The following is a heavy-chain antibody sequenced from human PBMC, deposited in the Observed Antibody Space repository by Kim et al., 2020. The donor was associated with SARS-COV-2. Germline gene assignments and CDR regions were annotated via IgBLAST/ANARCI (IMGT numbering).Heavy chain of an antibody. D-gene: IGHD3-16*01. CDR2: IYYSGST. V-gene: IGHV4-59*13. CDR3: ARTFGGVIFVWDY. Sequence: SETLSLTCTVSGGSISSYYWSWIRQPPGKGLEWIGYIYYSGSTNYNPSLKSRVTISVDTSKNQFSLKLSSVTAADTAVYYCARTFGGVIFVWDYWGQGTLVTVSS. CDR1: GGSISSYY. J-gene: IGHJ4*02.